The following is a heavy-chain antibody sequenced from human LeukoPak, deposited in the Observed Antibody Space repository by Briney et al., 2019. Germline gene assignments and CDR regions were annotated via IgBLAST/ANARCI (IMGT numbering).Heavy chain of an antibody. CDR3: AKGYNYDFGHNVGDSYYYMDV. J-gene: IGHJ6*03. V-gene: IGHV3-23*01. D-gene: IGHD3-22*01. Sequence: PGGSLRLSCTVSGFTVSSNSWSWVRQAPGKGLEWVSGISGSGGNTYDADSVKGRFTISRDKSKNTVYLQMNSLRAEDTAVYYCAKGYNYDFGHNVGDSYYYMDVWGKGTTVTVSS. CDR1: GFTVSSNS. CDR2: ISGSGGNT.